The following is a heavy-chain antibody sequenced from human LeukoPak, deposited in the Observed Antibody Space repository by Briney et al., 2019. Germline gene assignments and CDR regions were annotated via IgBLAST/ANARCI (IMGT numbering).Heavy chain of an antibody. V-gene: IGHV3-23*01. CDR2: ISGSGTST. CDR1: GFTFSSYA. CDR3: AKRDSGSHYVDY. D-gene: IGHD1-26*01. Sequence: GGSLRLSCAASGFTFSSYAMTWVRQAPGKGLKWVSAISGSGTSTYYADSVKGRFTISRDNSKNTLYLQMNSLRAEDTAVYYCAKRDSGSHYVDYWGQGTLVTVSS. J-gene: IGHJ4*02.